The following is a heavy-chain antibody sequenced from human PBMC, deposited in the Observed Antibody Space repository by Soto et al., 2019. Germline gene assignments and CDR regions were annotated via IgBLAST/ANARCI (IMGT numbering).Heavy chain of an antibody. Sequence: ASVKVSCKASGGTFSSYAISWVRQAPGQGLEWMGGIIPILGTANYAQKFQGRATITADESTSTAYMELSSLRSEDTAVYYCASSGYYRVLGDYYYYGMDVWCQGTTVTVSS. D-gene: IGHD3-22*01. V-gene: IGHV1-69*13. CDR1: GGTFSSYA. CDR2: IIPILGTA. J-gene: IGHJ6*02. CDR3: ASSGYYRVLGDYYYYGMDV.